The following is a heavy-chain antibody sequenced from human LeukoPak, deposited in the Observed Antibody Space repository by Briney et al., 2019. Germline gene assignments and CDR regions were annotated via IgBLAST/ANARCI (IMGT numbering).Heavy chain of an antibody. CDR1: GFTFSSYG. CDR3: AKLAPTVVTPTFDY. D-gene: IGHD4-23*01. J-gene: IGHJ4*02. Sequence: GGSLRLSCAASGFTFSSYGMHWVRQAPGKGLEWVAFIRYDGSNKYYADSVKGRFTISRDNSKNTLYLQMNSLRAGDTAVYYCAKLAPTVVTPTFDYWGQGTLVTVSS. CDR2: IRYDGSNK. V-gene: IGHV3-30*02.